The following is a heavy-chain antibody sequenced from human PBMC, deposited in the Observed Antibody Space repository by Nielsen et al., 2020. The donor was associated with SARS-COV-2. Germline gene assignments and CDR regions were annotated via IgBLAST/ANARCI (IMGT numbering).Heavy chain of an antibody. CDR3: AKSRRRGYIYGPLDS. D-gene: IGHD5-18*01. V-gene: IGHV3-30*18. CDR2: ISYDGTGK. CDR1: GFMFSTYA. J-gene: IGHJ4*02. Sequence: GESLKISCAASGFMFSTYAMSWVRQAPGKGLESVAVISYDGTGKKYADSVKGRFTISSDGSKSTLYLQMNSLRAEDTAVYYCAKSRRRGYIYGPLDSWGQGTLVTVSS.